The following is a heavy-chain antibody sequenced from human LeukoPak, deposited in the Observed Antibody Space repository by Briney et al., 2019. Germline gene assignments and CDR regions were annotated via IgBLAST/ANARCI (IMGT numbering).Heavy chain of an antibody. CDR1: GFTFSDYY. V-gene: IGHV3-11*04. Sequence: GGSLRLSCAASGFTFSDYYMSWIRQAPGKGLEWVSYISGSGTTIYYADSVKGRFTISRDNAKNSLYLQMNSLRAEDTAVYYCARDQRGGFTYYDFWSGYSTAFDYWGQGTLVTVSS. CDR3: ARDQRGGFTYYDFWSGYSTAFDY. D-gene: IGHD3-3*01. CDR2: ISGSGTTI. J-gene: IGHJ4*02.